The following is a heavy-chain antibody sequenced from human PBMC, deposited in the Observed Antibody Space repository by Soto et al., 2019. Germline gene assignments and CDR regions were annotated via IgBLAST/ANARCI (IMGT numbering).Heavy chain of an antibody. J-gene: IGHJ5*02. CDR2: INHSGST. V-gene: IGHV4-34*01. D-gene: IGHD6-13*01. CDR3: ARGGPTGIAAAATGWFDP. CDR1: GGSFSGYY. Sequence: WETLSLTCAVYGGSFSGYYWSWIRQPPGRGLEWIGEINHSGSTNYNPSLKSRVTISVDTSKNQFSLKLSSVTAADTAVYYCARGGPTGIAAAATGWFDPWGQGTLVTVSS.